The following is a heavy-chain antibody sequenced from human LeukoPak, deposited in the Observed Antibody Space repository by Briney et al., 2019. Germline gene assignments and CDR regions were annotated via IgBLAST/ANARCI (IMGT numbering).Heavy chain of an antibody. D-gene: IGHD6-6*01. CDR1: GASISSSTDY. V-gene: IGHV4-39*01. CDR3: ARRTSRYSIAAYLGAFDI. J-gene: IGHJ3*02. CDR2: IYYSGST. Sequence: PSETLSLTCTVSGASISSSTDYWGWIRQPPGKGLEWIANIYYSGSTYYNPSLKSRVTISVDTSKNQFSLKLSSVTAADTAVYYCARRTSRYSIAAYLGAFDIWGQGTMVTVSS.